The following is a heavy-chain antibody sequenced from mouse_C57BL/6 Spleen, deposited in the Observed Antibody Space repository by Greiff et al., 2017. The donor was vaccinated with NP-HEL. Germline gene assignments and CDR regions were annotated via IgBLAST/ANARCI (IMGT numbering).Heavy chain of an antibody. V-gene: IGHV3-6*01. CDR3: ARETLYYYGSSYRYFDV. J-gene: IGHJ1*03. D-gene: IGHD1-1*01. CDR2: ISYDGSN. Sequence: EVQLQQSGPGLVKPSQSLSLTCSVTGYSITSGYYWNWIRQFPGNKLEWMGYISYDGSNNYNPSLKNRISITRDTSKNQFFLKLNSVTTEDTATYYCARETLYYYGSSYRYFDVWGTGTTVTVSS. CDR1: GYSITSGYY.